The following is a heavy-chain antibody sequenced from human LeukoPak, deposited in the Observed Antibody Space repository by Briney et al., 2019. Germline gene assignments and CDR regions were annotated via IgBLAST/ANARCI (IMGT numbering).Heavy chain of an antibody. J-gene: IGHJ3*02. Sequence: SETLSLTCTVSGGSISSYYWSWIRQPPGKGLEWIGYIYYSGSTNYNPSLESRVTISVGTSKNQFSLKLSSVTAADTAVYYCARRDQGYAFDIWGQGTMVTVSS. V-gene: IGHV4-59*08. CDR2: IYYSGST. CDR1: GGSISSYY. CDR3: ARRDQGYAFDI.